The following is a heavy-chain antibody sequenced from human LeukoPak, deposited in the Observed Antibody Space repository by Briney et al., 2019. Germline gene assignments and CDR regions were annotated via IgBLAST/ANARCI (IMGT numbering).Heavy chain of an antibody. J-gene: IGHJ4*02. Sequence: GGSLRLSCAASGFTFRNHWMHWVRQTPGKGLVWVSRISSDGSSTTYADSVKGRFTISRDNAKNTLYLQMNNLRAEDTAMHYCARDQRVTGRPDIDYWGQGTLVIVSS. D-gene: IGHD6-6*01. V-gene: IGHV3-74*03. CDR3: ARDQRVTGRPDIDY. CDR2: ISSDGSST. CDR1: GFTFRNHW.